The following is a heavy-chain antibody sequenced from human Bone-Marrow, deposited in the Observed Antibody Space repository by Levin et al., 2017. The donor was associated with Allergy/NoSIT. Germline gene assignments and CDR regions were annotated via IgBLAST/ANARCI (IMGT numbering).Heavy chain of an antibody. D-gene: IGHD3-16*01. Sequence: SETLSLTCTVSGGSISSGTYYWGWIRQPPGKGLEWFGDIFYTGSTSYNPSLKRRVTISVATSKTQFSLNLSSVTATGTAVYYWAGRCLGKSGGDCWGQGILVTVSS. CDR1: GGSISSGTYY. J-gene: IGHJ4*02. CDR3: AGRCLGKSGGDC. CDR2: IFYTGST. V-gene: IGHV4-39*01.